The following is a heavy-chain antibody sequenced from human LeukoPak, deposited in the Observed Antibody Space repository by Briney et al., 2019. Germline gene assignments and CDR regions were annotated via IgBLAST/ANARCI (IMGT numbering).Heavy chain of an antibody. J-gene: IGHJ4*02. CDR2: IYHSGST. CDR3: AKHYMGSSYNRAVDY. D-gene: IGHD3-10*01. Sequence: SETLSLTCAVHGGSSSGYYWSWIRQPPGEGLEWIGEIYHSGSTNYNPSLKSRVTISVDTSKNQFSLKLSSVTAADTAVYYCAKHYMGSSYNRAVDYWGQGTLVTVSS. CDR1: GGSSSGYY. V-gene: IGHV4-34*01.